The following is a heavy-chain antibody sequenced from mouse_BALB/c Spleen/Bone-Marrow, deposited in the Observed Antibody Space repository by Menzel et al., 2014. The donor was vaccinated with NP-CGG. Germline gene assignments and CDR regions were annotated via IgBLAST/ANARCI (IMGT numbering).Heavy chain of an antibody. Sequence: QVQLKESGAELVKPGASVKLSCKASGYTFTSYYMYWVKQRPGQGLEWIGGINPSNGGTNFNEKFKSKATLTVDKSSSTAYMQLSSLTSEDSADYYCTRDHYYYGSSYWYFDVWGAGTTVTVSS. V-gene: IGHV1S81*02. CDR3: TRDHYYYGSSYWYFDV. CDR1: GYTFTSYY. D-gene: IGHD1-1*01. J-gene: IGHJ1*01. CDR2: INPSNGGT.